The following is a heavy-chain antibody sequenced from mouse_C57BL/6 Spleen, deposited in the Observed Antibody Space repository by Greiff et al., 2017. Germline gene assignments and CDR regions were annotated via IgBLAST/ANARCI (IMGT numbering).Heavy chain of an antibody. D-gene: IGHD2-4*01. CDR3: AMPYDYDSLAWFAY. Sequence: QVQLQQPGAELVKPGASVKMSCKASGYTFTSYWITWVKQRPGQGLEWIGDIYPGSGSTNYNEKFKSKATLTVDTSSSTAYMQLSSLTSEDSAVYYCAMPYDYDSLAWFAYWGQGTLVTVSA. CDR1: GYTFTSYW. CDR2: IYPGSGST. V-gene: IGHV1-55*01. J-gene: IGHJ3*01.